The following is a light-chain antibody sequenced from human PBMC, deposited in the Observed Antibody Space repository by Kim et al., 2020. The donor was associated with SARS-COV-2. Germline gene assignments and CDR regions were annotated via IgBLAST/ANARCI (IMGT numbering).Light chain of an antibody. Sequence: SYELTQPSSVSVSPGQTARITCSGDVLAKKYARWFQQKPGQAPVLVIYKDSERPSGIPERFSGSSSGNTVTLTISGAQVEDEADYYCYSAADNNSWLFGGGTQLTVL. CDR1: VLAKKY. V-gene: IGLV3-27*01. J-gene: IGLJ3*02. CDR3: YSAADNNSWL. CDR2: KDS.